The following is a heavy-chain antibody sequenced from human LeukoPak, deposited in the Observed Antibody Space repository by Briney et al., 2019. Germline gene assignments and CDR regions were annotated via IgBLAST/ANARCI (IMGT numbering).Heavy chain of an antibody. Sequence: GGSLRLSCAASGFTFSSYWMHWVRQAPGKGLVWVSRIKSDGSSTSYAGSVKGRFTISRDNSKNTLYLQMNSLRAEDTAVYYCAGTPYYYDSSGYYYWGQGTLVTVSS. CDR3: AGTPYYYDSSGYYY. CDR2: IKSDGSST. D-gene: IGHD3-22*01. J-gene: IGHJ4*02. CDR1: GFTFSSYW. V-gene: IGHV3-74*01.